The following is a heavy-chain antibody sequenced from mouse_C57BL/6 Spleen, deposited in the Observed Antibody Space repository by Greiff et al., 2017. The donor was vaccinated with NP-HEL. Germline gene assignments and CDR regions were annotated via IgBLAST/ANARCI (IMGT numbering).Heavy chain of an antibody. V-gene: IGHV1-80*01. CDR3: AINFPAQATPGY. J-gene: IGHJ2*01. CDR2: IYPGDGDT. CDR1: GYAFSSYW. D-gene: IGHD3-2*02. Sequence: VQLQQSGAELVKPGASVKISCKASGYAFSSYWMNWVKQRPGKGLEWIGQIYPGDGDTNYNGKFKGKATLTADKSSSTAYMQLSSLTSEDSAVYFCAINFPAQATPGYWGQGTTLTVSS.